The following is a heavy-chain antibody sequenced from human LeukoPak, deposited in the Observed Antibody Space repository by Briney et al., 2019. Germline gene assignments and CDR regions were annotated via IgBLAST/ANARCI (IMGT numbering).Heavy chain of an antibody. D-gene: IGHD1-26*01. Sequence: PGGSLRLSCAASGFTFSSYAMSWVRQAPGKGLEWVSAISGSGGSTYYADSVKGRFTISRDNTKNSLYLQMNSLRAEDTAVYYCAREWELLGDYYFDYWGQGTLVTVSS. CDR1: GFTFSSYA. CDR2: ISGSGGST. J-gene: IGHJ4*02. CDR3: AREWELLGDYYFDY. V-gene: IGHV3-23*01.